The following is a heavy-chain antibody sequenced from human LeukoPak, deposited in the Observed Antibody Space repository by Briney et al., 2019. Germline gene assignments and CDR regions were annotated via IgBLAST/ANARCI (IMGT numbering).Heavy chain of an antibody. CDR1: GFTFADYA. V-gene: IGHV3-23*01. D-gene: IGHD6-13*01. CDR3: AKVAAAANFDY. Sequence: GGSLRLSCAASGFTFADYAMSWVRQAPGKGLEWVSGISGSGGSTYYADSVKGRFTISRDNSKNTLYLQMNSLRAEDTAVYYCAKVAAAANFDYWGQGTLVTVSS. J-gene: IGHJ4*02. CDR2: ISGSGGST.